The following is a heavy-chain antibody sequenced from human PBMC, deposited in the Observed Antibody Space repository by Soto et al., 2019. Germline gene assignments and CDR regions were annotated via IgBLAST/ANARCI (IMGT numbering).Heavy chain of an antibody. CDR2: MYYCGST. J-gene: IGHJ6*02. V-gene: IGHV4-39*01. CDR1: GGSISSRSCY. D-gene: IGHD4-17*01. CDR3: AADTVTLYYYYYGMDV. Sequence: SVTMCLTCTVSGGSISSRSCYWGWIRQPPGKVLEWIGSMYYCGSTSYNPSLKSRVTISVDTSKNQFSLKLSSVTAADTAVYYCAADTVTLYYYYYGMDVWGQGTTVTVSS.